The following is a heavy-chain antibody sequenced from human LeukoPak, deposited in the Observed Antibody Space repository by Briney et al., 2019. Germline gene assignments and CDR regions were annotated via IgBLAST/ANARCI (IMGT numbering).Heavy chain of an antibody. CDR1: GFTFSSYG. Sequence: PGGSLRLSCAASGFTFSSYGMSWVRQAPGKGLEWVSAISGSGGSTYYADSVKGRFTISRDNSKNTLYLQMNSLRAEDTAVYYCAKDIVDSYGFSESDYWGQGTLVTVSS. D-gene: IGHD5-18*01. J-gene: IGHJ4*02. V-gene: IGHV3-23*01. CDR2: ISGSGGST. CDR3: AKDIVDSYGFSESDY.